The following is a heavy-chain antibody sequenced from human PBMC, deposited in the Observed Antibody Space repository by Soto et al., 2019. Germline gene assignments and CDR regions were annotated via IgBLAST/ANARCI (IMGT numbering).Heavy chain of an antibody. J-gene: IGHJ6*02. CDR3: ATGVFVVPAASHSNYYYGMDV. D-gene: IGHD2-2*01. V-gene: IGHV3-33*01. CDR1: GFTFSSYG. Sequence: HPGGSLRLSCAASGFTFSSYGMHWVRQAPGKGLEWVAVIWYDGSNKYYADSVKGRFTISRDNSKDTLYLQMNSLRAEDTAVYYCATGVFVVPAASHSNYYYGMDVWGQGTTVTVSS. CDR2: IWYDGSNK.